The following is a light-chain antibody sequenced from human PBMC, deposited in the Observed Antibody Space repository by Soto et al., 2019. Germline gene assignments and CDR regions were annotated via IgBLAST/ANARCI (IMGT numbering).Light chain of an antibody. CDR3: CSYAGSSTPLI. J-gene: IGLJ1*01. CDR1: SSDVRSYNL. CDR2: EVS. V-gene: IGLV2-23*02. Sequence: QSALTQPASVSGSPGQSITISCTGTSSDVRSYNLVSWYQQHPGKAPKLMIYEVSKRTSGVSNRFSGSKSGNTASLTISGLQAEDEADYYCCSYAGSSTPLIFGTGTKLTAL.